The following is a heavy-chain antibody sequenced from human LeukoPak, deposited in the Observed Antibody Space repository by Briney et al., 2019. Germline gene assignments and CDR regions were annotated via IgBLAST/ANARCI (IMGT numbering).Heavy chain of an antibody. D-gene: IGHD3-10*01. V-gene: IGHV3-7*01. CDR2: IKQDGSEK. CDR1: GFTFSSYW. J-gene: IGHJ4*02. CDR3: ARVIYSGSNSGSYPDLPDY. Sequence: GGSLRLSCAASGFTFSSYWMSWVRQAPGKGLEWVANIKQDGSEKYYVDSVKGRFTISRDNAKNSLYLQMNSLRAEDTAVYYCARVIYSGSNSGSYPDLPDYWGQGILVTVSS.